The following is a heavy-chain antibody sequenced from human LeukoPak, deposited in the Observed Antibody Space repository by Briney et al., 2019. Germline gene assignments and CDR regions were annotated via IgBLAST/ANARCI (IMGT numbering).Heavy chain of an antibody. CDR3: AKDFDGSLVFGY. J-gene: IGHJ4*02. CDR1: GFTFCSYA. V-gene: IGHV3-23*01. D-gene: IGHD2-15*01. CDR2: ISGSGGST. Sequence: PWGSLRPSCAASGFTFCSYAMSWVRQAPGKGLEWVSAISGSGGSTYYADSVKGRFTISRDNSKNTLYLQMNSLRAEDTAVYYCAKDFDGSLVFGYWGQGTLVTVSS.